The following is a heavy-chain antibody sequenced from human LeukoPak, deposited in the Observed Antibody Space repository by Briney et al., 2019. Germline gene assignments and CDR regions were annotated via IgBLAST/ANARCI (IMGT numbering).Heavy chain of an antibody. CDR2: IYYSGST. Sequence: SETLSLTCTVSGGSISSYYWSWLRQPPGKGLEWIGYIYYSGSTDYNPSLKSRVTISVDTSKNQFSLKLSSVTAADTAVYYCARERICSGGSCYPYYFDYWGQGTLVTVSS. V-gene: IGHV4-59*01. D-gene: IGHD2-15*01. J-gene: IGHJ4*02. CDR3: ARERICSGGSCYPYYFDY. CDR1: GGSISSYY.